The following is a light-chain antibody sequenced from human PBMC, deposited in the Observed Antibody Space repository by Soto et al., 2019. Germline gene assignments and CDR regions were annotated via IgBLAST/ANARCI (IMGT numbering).Light chain of an antibody. CDR1: QGISSY. CDR2: AAS. Sequence: DIQLTQSPSFLSASVGDRVTITCRASQGISSYLAWYQQKPGKAPKLLTYAASTLQSGVPSRFNGSGSGTEFTLTISSLQPEDFATYYCQQVNGFPLFTFGPGTKVNI. CDR3: QQVNGFPLFT. V-gene: IGKV1-9*01. J-gene: IGKJ3*01.